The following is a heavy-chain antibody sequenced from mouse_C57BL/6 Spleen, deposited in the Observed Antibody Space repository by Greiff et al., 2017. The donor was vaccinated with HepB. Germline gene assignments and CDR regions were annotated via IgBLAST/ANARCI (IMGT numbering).Heavy chain of an antibody. V-gene: IGHV7-3*01. CDR3: ARYSPRYYDYDVGEFDY. CDR1: GFTFTDYY. CDR2: IRNKANGYTT. J-gene: IGHJ2*01. D-gene: IGHD2-4*01. Sequence: EVMLVESGGGLVQPGGSLSLSCAASGFTFTDYYMSWVRQPPGKALEWLGFIRNKANGYTTEYSASVKGRFTISRDNSQSILYLQMNALRAEDSATYYCARYSPRYYDYDVGEFDYWGQGTTLTVSS.